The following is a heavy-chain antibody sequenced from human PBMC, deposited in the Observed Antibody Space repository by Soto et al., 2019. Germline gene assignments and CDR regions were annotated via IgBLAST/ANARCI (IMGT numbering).Heavy chain of an antibody. CDR1: GGTFSSYA. D-gene: IGHD6-6*01. CDR3: ARTIPIAAWLASYGMDV. J-gene: IGHJ6*02. V-gene: IGHV1-69*01. CDR2: IIPIFGTA. Sequence: QVQLVQSGAEVKKPGSSVKVSCKASGGTFSSYAISWVRQAPGQGLEWMGGIIPIFGTANYAQKFQGRVTITADESQSTAYMELSSLRSEDTAVYYCARTIPIAAWLASYGMDVWGQGTTVTVSS.